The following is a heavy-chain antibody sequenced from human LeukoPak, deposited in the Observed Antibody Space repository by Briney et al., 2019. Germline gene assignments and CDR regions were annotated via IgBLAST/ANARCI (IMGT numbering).Heavy chain of an antibody. V-gene: IGHV3-74*01. CDR3: AKSDYFDY. CDR1: GFTFSSAW. J-gene: IGHJ4*02. CDR2: ISSGGSTT. Sequence: GGSLRLSCAASGFTFSSAWMHWVRHAPGKGLVWVSRISSGGSTTTYADSVKGRFTISRDNAKNTLYLQMNSLRAEDTAVYYCAKSDYFDYWGQGILVTVSS.